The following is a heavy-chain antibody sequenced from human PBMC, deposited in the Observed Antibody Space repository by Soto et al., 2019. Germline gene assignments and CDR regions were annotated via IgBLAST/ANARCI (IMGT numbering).Heavy chain of an antibody. CDR3: ARQNCSSTSCYRAWAFDI. J-gene: IGHJ3*02. V-gene: IGHV4-39*01. D-gene: IGHD2-2*01. Sequence: QLQLQESGPGLVKPSETLSLTCTVSGGSISSSSYYWGWIRQPPGKGLEWIGSIYYSGSTYYNPSLKSRVTISVDTSKTQFSLKLSSVTAADTAVYYCARQNCSSTSCYRAWAFDIWGQGTMVTVSS. CDR2: IYYSGST. CDR1: GGSISSSSYY.